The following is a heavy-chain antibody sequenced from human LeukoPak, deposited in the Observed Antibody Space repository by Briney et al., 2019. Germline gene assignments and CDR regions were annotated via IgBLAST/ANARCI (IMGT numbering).Heavy chain of an antibody. V-gene: IGHV3-23*01. Sequence: GGSLRLSCAASGFTFSSYAMSWVRQAPGKGLEWVSASSGSGGSTYYADSVKGRFTISRDNSKNTLYLQMNSLRAEDTAVYYCAKSPRGRGGGYYFDYWGQGTLVTVSS. CDR2: SSGSGGST. D-gene: IGHD3-10*01. CDR1: GFTFSSYA. CDR3: AKSPRGRGGGYYFDY. J-gene: IGHJ4*02.